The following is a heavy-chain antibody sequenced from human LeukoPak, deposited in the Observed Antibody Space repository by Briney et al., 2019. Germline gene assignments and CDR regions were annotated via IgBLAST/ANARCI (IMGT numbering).Heavy chain of an antibody. V-gene: IGHV4-61*09. D-gene: IGHD4/OR15-4a*01. J-gene: IGHJ4*02. CDR3: ARYGGPNFDY. CDR1: GGSISSGGYY. CDR2: IYTSGST. Sequence: SQTLSLTCTVSGGSISSGGYYWSWLRQPPGKGLEWIGYIYTSGSTNYNPSLKSRVTISLDTSRNQFSLKLSSVTAADTAVYYCARYGGPNFDYWGQGTLVTVSS.